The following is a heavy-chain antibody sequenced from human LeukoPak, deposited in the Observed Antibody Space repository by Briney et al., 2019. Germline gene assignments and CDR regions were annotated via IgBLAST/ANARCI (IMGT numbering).Heavy chain of an antibody. CDR2: ISGSGAST. CDR1: GFTFSSYA. V-gene: IGHV3-23*01. CDR3: VRDGYNNFDY. Sequence: LTGGSLRLSCAASGFTFSSYAMSWVRQAPGKGLDWVSAISGSGASTYYGDSVKGRFTISRDNSKNTLYLQMNSLRAEDTAVYYCVRDGYNNFDYWGQGTLVTVSS. J-gene: IGHJ4*02. D-gene: IGHD5-24*01.